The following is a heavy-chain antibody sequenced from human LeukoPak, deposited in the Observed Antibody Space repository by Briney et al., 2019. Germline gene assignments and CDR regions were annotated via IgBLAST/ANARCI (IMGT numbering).Heavy chain of an antibody. CDR3: ARVNPTNSGFYAY. V-gene: IGHV3-33*01. J-gene: IGHJ4*02. Sequence: GGSLRLSCAASGFTFSSYGMHWVRQAPGKGLEWVAVIWYDGSNKYYADSVKGRFTISRDNAKNSLYLQMNSLRVEDTAVYYCARVNPTNSGFYAYWGQGTLVTVSS. D-gene: IGHD3-22*01. CDR1: GFTFSSYG. CDR2: IWYDGSNK.